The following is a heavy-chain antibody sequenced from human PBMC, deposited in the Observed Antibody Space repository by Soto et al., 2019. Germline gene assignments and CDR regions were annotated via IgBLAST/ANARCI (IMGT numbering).Heavy chain of an antibody. J-gene: IGHJ2*01. CDR1: GYTFTSYA. D-gene: IGHD4-17*01. CDR3: ARGYGDYVRHWYFDL. CDR2: INAGNGNT. Sequence: VASVKVSCKASGYTFTSYAMHWVRQAPGQRLEWMGWINAGNGNTKYSQKFQGRVTITRDTSASTAYMELSSLRSEDTAVYYCARGYGDYVRHWYFDLWGRGTLVTVSS. V-gene: IGHV1-3*01.